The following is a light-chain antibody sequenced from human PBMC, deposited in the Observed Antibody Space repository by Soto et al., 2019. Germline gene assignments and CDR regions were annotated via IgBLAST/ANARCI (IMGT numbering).Light chain of an antibody. CDR3: LQDYIFPWT. J-gene: IGKJ1*01. V-gene: IGKV1-6*01. Sequence: AIPMTQSPSSLSASLGDRVTITCRASQGIGNDLGWYQQKPGNAPRLLIYAASTLQSVVPSRFSDSGSGTDFTHTISSLQPEDSASDYCLQDYIFPWTFGQGTKVEIK. CDR2: AAS. CDR1: QGIGND.